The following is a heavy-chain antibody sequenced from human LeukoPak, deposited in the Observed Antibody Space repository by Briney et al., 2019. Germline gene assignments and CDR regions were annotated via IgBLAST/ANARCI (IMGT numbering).Heavy chain of an antibody. D-gene: IGHD3-10*01. CDR2: IYYSGST. CDR1: GGSISSYY. V-gene: IGHV4-59*01. J-gene: IGHJ6*02. Sequence: SETLSLTCTVSGGSISSYYWSWIRQPPGKGLEWIGYIYYSGSTNYNPSLKSRVTISVDTSKNQFSLKLSSVTAADTAVYYCAGGWFGELDPYYYYGMDVWGQGTTVTVSS. CDR3: AGGWFGELDPYYYYGMDV.